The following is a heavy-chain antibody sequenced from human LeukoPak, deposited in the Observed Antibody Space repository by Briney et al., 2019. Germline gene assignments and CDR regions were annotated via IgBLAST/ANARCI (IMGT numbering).Heavy chain of an antibody. Sequence: PGGSLRLSCAASGFTFSSYSMNWVRQAPGKGLEWVSSISSSSSYIYYADSVKGRFTISRDNAKNSLYLQMNSLRAEDTAVYYCARDLRWTMIVVVITAPDAFDIWGQGTMVTVSS. J-gene: IGHJ3*02. CDR3: ARDLRWTMIVVVITAPDAFDI. D-gene: IGHD3-22*01. CDR1: GFTFSSYS. CDR2: ISSSSSYI. V-gene: IGHV3-21*01.